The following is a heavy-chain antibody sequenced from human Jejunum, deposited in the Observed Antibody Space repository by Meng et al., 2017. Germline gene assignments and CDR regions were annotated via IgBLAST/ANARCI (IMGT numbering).Heavy chain of an antibody. J-gene: IGHJ4*02. CDR1: GGSTRSDGYS. V-gene: IGHV4-31*03. Sequence: VQHQSSGPGLVNPSLTLSPTCTVSGGSTRSDGYSWSWIRQHPGKALEWIGYIHYSVNIYYNPSLKSRVTMSVDSSKNQFSLKLTSVTAADTAVYYCARDLGYTGSYGFDYWGQGTLVTVSS. CDR2: IHYSVNI. D-gene: IGHD3-10*01. CDR3: ARDLGYTGSYGFDY.